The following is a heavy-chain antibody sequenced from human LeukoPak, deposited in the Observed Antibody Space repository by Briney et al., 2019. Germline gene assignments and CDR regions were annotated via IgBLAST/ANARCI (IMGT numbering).Heavy chain of an antibody. Sequence: GGSLRLSCAASRFTFNSYAMHWVRQAPGKGLEWVSAISGSGGSTYYADSVKGRFTISRDNSKNTLYLQMNSLRAEDTAVYYCAHIAVAGTYFDYWGQGTLVTVSS. V-gene: IGHV3-23*01. J-gene: IGHJ4*02. CDR1: RFTFNSYA. CDR2: ISGSGGST. D-gene: IGHD6-19*01. CDR3: AHIAVAGTYFDY.